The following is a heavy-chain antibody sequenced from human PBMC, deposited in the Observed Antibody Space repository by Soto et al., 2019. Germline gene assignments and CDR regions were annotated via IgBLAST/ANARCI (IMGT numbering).Heavy chain of an antibody. Sequence: GESLKISCKGSGYSFMSYWIVWVRQMPGKGLEWMGIIYPGDSNTRYSPSLQGQVTISVDKSISTAYLQWSSLKATDTAMYYCARHAYDFWSGHPNPRYYYGMDVWGQGTTVTVSS. V-gene: IGHV5-51*01. CDR3: ARHAYDFWSGHPNPRYYYGMDV. J-gene: IGHJ6*02. CDR2: IYPGDSNT. D-gene: IGHD3-3*01. CDR1: GYSFMSYW.